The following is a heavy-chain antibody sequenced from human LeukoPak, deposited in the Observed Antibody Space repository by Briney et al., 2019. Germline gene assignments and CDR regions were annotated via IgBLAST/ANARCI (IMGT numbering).Heavy chain of an antibody. J-gene: IGHJ4*02. CDR3: ARSLWFGDLSHFDY. CDR1: GFSLSTSEVA. Sequence: SGPTLVKPTQTLTLTCSFSGFSLSTSEVAVGWVLQPPGTALEWLALIYWSDDKRYRPSLQSRLTLTKDTSKNQVVLTMTNMDPVDTATYYCARSLWFGDLSHFDYWGQGTVVTVSS. V-gene: IGHV2-5*01. CDR2: IYWSDDK. D-gene: IGHD3-10*01.